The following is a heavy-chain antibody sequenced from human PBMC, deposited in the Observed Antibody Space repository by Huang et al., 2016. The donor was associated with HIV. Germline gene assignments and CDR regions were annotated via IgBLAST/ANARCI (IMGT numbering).Heavy chain of an antibody. V-gene: IGHV1-3*01. CDR1: GYTFSSHA. J-gene: IGHJ4*02. Sequence: QVQLVHSGAEVKKPGTSVKVSCKTSGYTFSSHALHWLRQAPGRRPEWMGWINGGNGDTKYSQKFQARVTITSDTSANIGYMELNSLLSEDTAVYYCARDPLDIRRHFDFWGQGSLVTVSS. CDR3: ARDPLDIRRHFDF. D-gene: IGHD3-3*01. CDR2: INGGNGDT.